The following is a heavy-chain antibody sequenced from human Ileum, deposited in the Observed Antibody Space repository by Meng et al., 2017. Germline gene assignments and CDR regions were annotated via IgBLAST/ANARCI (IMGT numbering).Heavy chain of an antibody. V-gene: IGHV3-7*01. CDR3: ARYVAGSGRVIV. CDR2: IKKDGSEK. D-gene: IGHD3-10*01. Sequence: GVGCFQPGGTLSLYCEASGFIVSSQYMSWVRQAPGQGLEWVANIKKDGSEKYYVGSVEGRFTISRDNDKKSLYLQMNSLRAEDTAVYYCARYVAGSGRVIVWGQGTMVTVSS. CDR1: GFIVSSQY. J-gene: IGHJ6*02.